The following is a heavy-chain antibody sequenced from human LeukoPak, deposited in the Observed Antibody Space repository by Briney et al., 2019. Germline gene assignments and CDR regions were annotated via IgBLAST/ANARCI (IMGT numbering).Heavy chain of an antibody. J-gene: IGHJ5*01. CDR1: GFTSSSHD. Sequence: GGSLRLSCAASGFTSSSHDMHWGRQAAGKGLEWVSGFIPAGDRYYAESVKGRFTISRDNAKSSLYLQMNSLSVRDTAIYYCVRGGVWGISSNWLESWGQGILVTVSS. CDR2: FIPAGDR. V-gene: IGHV3-13*04. CDR3: VRGGVWGISSNWLES. D-gene: IGHD7-27*01.